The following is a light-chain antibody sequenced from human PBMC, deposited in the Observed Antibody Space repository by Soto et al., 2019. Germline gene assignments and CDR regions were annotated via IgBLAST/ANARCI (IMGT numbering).Light chain of an antibody. CDR1: SSNIGSNY. J-gene: IGLJ1*01. V-gene: IGLV1-47*01. CDR2: RNN. CDR3: AAWDDSLSGLV. Sequence: QSVLTQPPSASGTPGQRVTISCSGSSSNIGSNYVYWYQQLPGTAPKLLIYRNNQRPSGVPDRFSGSKSGTSASLAISGLQSEDEADYYCAAWDDSLSGLVFGTGTKLTVL.